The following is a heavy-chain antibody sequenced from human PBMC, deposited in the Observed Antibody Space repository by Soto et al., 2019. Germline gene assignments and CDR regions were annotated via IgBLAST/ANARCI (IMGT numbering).Heavy chain of an antibody. CDR3: ARAGDTAMVYYYYYGMDV. J-gene: IGHJ6*02. D-gene: IGHD5-18*01. Sequence: QVPLVQSGAEVQKPGASVKVSCKASGYTFTSYAMHWVRQAPGQMREWMGRINAGNGNTKYSQKFQGRVTITRDTAVSTAYMELISLRSEATAVYYCARAGDTAMVYYYYYGMDVWGQGTTVTVTS. V-gene: IGHV1-3*01. CDR1: GYTFTSYA. CDR2: INAGNGNT.